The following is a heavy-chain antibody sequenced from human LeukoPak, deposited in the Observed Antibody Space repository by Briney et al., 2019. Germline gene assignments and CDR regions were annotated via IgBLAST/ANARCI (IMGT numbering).Heavy chain of an antibody. J-gene: IGHJ5*02. Sequence: SSETLSLTCAVYGGSFSGYYWSWIRQPPGKGLEWIGEINHSGSTNYNPSLKSRVTISVDTSKNQFSLKLSSVTAADTAVYYCARGDLWFREFPKHPYNWFDPWGQGTLVTVSS. CDR3: ARGDLWFREFPKHPYNWFDP. V-gene: IGHV4-34*01. CDR1: GGSFSGYY. D-gene: IGHD3-10*01. CDR2: INHSGST.